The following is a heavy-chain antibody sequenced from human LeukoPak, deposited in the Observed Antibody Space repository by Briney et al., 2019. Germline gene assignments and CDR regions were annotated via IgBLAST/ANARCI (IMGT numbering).Heavy chain of an antibody. V-gene: IGHV3-23*01. CDR3: AKAAIVVVVNNWFDP. CDR1: GFAFSSYS. J-gene: IGHJ5*02. D-gene: IGHD2-15*01. CDR2: ISGSGGST. Sequence: PGGSLRLSCAASGFAFSSYSMNWVRQAPGKGLEWVSAISGSGGSTYYADSVKGRFTISRDNSKNTLYLQMNSLRAEDTAVYYCAKAAIVVVVNNWFDPWGQGTLVTVSS.